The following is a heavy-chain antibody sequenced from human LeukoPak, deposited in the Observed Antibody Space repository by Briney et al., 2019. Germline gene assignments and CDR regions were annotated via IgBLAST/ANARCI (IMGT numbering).Heavy chain of an antibody. D-gene: IGHD3-3*01. CDR1: GFTFSSYW. CDR2: INSDGSST. J-gene: IGHJ4*02. CDR3: ASDFWSGYYTPMGVNY. V-gene: IGHV3-74*01. Sequence: HPGGSLRLSCAASGFTFSSYWMHWVRQAPGKWLVWVSRINSDGSSTNYADSVKGRFTISRDNAKNTLYLQMNSLRAEDTAVYYCASDFWSGYYTPMGVNYWGQGTLVTVSS.